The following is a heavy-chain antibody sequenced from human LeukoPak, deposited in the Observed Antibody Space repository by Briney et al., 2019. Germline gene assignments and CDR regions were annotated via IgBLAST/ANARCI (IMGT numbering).Heavy chain of an antibody. J-gene: IGHJ6*02. CDR1: GFTFSSYA. D-gene: IGHD5-24*01. CDR2: ISGSGGST. Sequence: GVSLRLSCAASGFTFSSYAMSWVRQAPGKGLEWVSAISGSGGSTYYADSVKGRFTISRDNSKNTLYLQMNSLRAEDTAVYYCAKSLGRWLPYGMDVWGQGTTVTVSS. V-gene: IGHV3-23*01. CDR3: AKSLGRWLPYGMDV.